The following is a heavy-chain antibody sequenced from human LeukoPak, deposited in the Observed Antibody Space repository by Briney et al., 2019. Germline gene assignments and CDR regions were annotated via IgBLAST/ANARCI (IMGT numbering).Heavy chain of an antibody. D-gene: IGHD6-13*01. J-gene: IGHJ6*02. V-gene: IGHV3-21*01. CDR2: ISSSSSYI. CDR1: GFTFSSYS. Sequence: GGSLRLSCAASGFTFSSYSMNWVRQAPGKGLEWVSSISSSSSYIYYADSVKGRFTISRDNAKNSLYLQMNSLRAEDTAVYYCARDKYSSSQYGKYGMDVWGQGTTVTVSS. CDR3: ARDKYSSSQYGKYGMDV.